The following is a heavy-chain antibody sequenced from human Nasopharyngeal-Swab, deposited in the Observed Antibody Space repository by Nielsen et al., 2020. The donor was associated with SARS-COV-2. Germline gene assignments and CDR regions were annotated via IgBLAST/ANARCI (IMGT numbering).Heavy chain of an antibody. J-gene: IGHJ2*01. CDR1: GGSMRSGDYY. V-gene: IGHV4-30-4*01. CDR3: ARIFYDSSGYYQIHWYFDL. D-gene: IGHD3-22*01. Sequence: SETLSLTCTLSGGSMRSGDYYWSWIRQTPGKGLEWIGNIYYTGSTYLNPSLKGRVSMTVGTSKTQFSLKLSSVTSADTAVYYCARIFYDSSGYYQIHWYFDLWGRGTLVTVSS. CDR2: IYYTGST.